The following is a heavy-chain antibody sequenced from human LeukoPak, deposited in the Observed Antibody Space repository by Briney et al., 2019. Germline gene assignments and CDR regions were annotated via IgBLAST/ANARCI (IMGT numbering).Heavy chain of an antibody. Sequence: ASVKVSCKASGGTFSSYAISWVRQAPGQGLEWMGGIIPIFGTANYAQKFQGGVTITADKSTSTAYMELSSLRSEDTAVYYCARATLAATLISDYWGQGTLVTVSS. CDR2: IIPIFGTA. D-gene: IGHD2-15*01. CDR3: ARATLAATLISDY. CDR1: GGTFSSYA. J-gene: IGHJ4*02. V-gene: IGHV1-69*06.